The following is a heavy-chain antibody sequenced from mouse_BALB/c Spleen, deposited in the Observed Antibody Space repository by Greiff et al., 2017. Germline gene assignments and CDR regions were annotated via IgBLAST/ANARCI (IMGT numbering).Heavy chain of an antibody. CDR2: ISSGGSYT. Sequence: EVHLVESGGGLVQPGGSLKLSCAASGFTFSSYAMSWVRQSPEKRLEWVAEISSGGSYTYYPDTVTGRFTISRDNAKNTLYLEMSSLRSEDTAMYYCARAYGSSYAIDYWGQGTSVTVSS. D-gene: IGHD1-1*01. J-gene: IGHJ4*01. V-gene: IGHV5-9-4*01. CDR3: ARAYGSSYAIDY. CDR1: GFTFSSYA.